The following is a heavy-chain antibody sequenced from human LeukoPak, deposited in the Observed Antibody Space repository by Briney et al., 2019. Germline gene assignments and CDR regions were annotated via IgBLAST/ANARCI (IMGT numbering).Heavy chain of an antibody. D-gene: IGHD5-12*01. Sequence: GGSLRLSCEVSGFTFSDYYMSWIRQAPGMGLEWLSYISSSGSTIYYADSVKGRFTISRDNSKNTLYLQMNSLRAEDTAVYYCAKLEGYSGYDTTYYFDYWGQGTLVTVSS. CDR3: AKLEGYSGYDTTYYFDY. CDR2: ISSSGSTI. CDR1: GFTFSDYY. J-gene: IGHJ4*02. V-gene: IGHV3-11*01.